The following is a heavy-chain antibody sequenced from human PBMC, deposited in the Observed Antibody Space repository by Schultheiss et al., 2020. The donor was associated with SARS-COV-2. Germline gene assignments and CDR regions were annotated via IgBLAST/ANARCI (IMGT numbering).Heavy chain of an antibody. Sequence: SETLSLTCAVYGGSFSGYYWSWIRQPPGKGLEWIGYIYHSGSTDYNPSLESRVTISVDTSKNQFSLKLSSVTAADTAVYYCARDQEQWLLSHYYYYGMDVWGQGTTVTVSS. J-gene: IGHJ6*02. CDR1: GGSFSGYY. V-gene: IGHV4-34*09. CDR3: ARDQEQWLLSHYYYYGMDV. D-gene: IGHD6-19*01. CDR2: IYHSGST.